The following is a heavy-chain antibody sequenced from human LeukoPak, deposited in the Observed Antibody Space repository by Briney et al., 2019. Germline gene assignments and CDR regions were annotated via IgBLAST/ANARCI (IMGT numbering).Heavy chain of an antibody. CDR1: GFTFSSYA. Sequence: PGGSLRLSCAASGFTFSSYAMHWVRQAPGKGLEYVSAISSNGGSTYYANSVKGRFTISRDNSKNTLYLQMGSLRAEDMAVYYCARGPGKLRYFGGYYYYYMDVWGKGTTVTVSS. CDR2: ISSNGGST. J-gene: IGHJ6*03. V-gene: IGHV3-64*01. D-gene: IGHD3-9*01. CDR3: ARGPGKLRYFGGYYYYYMDV.